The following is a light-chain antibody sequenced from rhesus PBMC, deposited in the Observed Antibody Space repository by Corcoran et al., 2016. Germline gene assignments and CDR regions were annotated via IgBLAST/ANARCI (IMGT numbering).Light chain of an antibody. Sequence: QAALTQPRSVSGSPGQSVTISCTGTSSDIGGFNFVSWYQQHPGTAPKLMIYEVSKRPSGVSDRFSGSKSGNTASLTISGLQADDEADYYCCSYAGRYIYIFGAGTRLTVL. CDR1: SSDIGGFNF. CDR3: CSYAGRYIYI. V-gene: IGLV2-32*01. CDR2: EVS. J-gene: IGLJ1*01.